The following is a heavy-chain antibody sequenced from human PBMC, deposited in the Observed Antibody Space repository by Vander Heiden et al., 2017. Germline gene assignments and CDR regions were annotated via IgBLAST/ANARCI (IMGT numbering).Heavy chain of an antibody. CDR1: GFTFSSHA. CDR3: AKDLSGPMDV. D-gene: IGHD2-15*01. Sequence: EVQLLESGGGLVQPGVSLRLPCAASGFTFSSHAMSWVRQAPGKGMEWVSAISGSGGSTYYADSVKGRFTISRDNSKNTLYLQMNSLRAEDTAVYYCAKDLSGPMDVWGQGTTVTVSS. V-gene: IGHV3-23*01. CDR2: ISGSGGST. J-gene: IGHJ6*02.